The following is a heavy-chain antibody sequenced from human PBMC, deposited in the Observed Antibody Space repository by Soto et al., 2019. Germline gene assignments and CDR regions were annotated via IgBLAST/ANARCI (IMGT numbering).Heavy chain of an antibody. CDR1: GGSISSGDYY. D-gene: IGHD5-12*01. V-gene: IGHV4-30-4*01. J-gene: IGHJ2*01. Sequence: QVQLQESGPGLVKPSQTLSLTCTVSGGSISSGDYYWSWIRQPPGKGLEWIGYIYYSGSTYYNPSLKSRVTISVDTSKNQFSLKLSSVTAADTAVYYCARDMLKDIVATKGLRYFDLWSRGTLVTVSS. CDR2: IYYSGST. CDR3: ARDMLKDIVATKGLRYFDL.